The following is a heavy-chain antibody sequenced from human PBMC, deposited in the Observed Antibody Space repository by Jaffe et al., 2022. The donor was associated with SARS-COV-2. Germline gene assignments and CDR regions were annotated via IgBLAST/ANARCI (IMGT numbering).Heavy chain of an antibody. V-gene: IGHV4-34*01. J-gene: IGHJ5*02. D-gene: IGHD2-15*01. Sequence: QVQLQQWGAGLLKPSETLSLTCAVYGGSFSGYYWSWIRQPPGKGLEWIGEINHSGSTNYNPSLKSRVTISVDTSKNQFSLKLSSVTAADTAVYYCARGPCSGGSCYDAPFDPWGQGTLVTVSS. CDR2: INHSGST. CDR1: GGSFSGYY. CDR3: ARGPCSGGSCYDAPFDP.